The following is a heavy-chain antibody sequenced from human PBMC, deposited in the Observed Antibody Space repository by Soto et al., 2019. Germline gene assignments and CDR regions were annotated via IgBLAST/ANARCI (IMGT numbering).Heavy chain of an antibody. CDR1: GYSFTSYW. CDR2: IYPGDSDT. J-gene: IGHJ4*02. Sequence: VQSLKISCKGSGYSFTSYWIGWVRQMPGKGLEWMGIIYPGDSDTRYSPSFQGQITISADKSISTAYLQWSSLKASDTAMYYCARHRTYCSITSCYTTHYFDYWGQGTLVTVSS. V-gene: IGHV5-51*01. D-gene: IGHD2-2*02. CDR3: ARHRTYCSITSCYTTHYFDY.